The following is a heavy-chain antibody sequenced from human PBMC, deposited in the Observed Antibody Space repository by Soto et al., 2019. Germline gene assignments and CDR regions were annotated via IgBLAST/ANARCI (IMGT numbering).Heavy chain of an antibody. Sequence: QLQLVQSGAEVREPGSSVKVSCKASGGTFSSYTVIWVRQAPGQGLEWMGGITPTLNIAKYAEKFQGGVTITADESTSTVNMHLSSLRSEDTAVYFCARGYYSGSNPSSFDYWGQGTLVAVSS. CDR1: GGTFSSYT. J-gene: IGHJ4*02. CDR3: ARGYYSGSNPSSFDY. D-gene: IGHD1-26*01. CDR2: ITPTLNIA. V-gene: IGHV1-69*01.